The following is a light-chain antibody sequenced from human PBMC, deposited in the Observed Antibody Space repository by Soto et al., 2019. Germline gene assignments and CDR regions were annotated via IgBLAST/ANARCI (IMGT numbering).Light chain of an antibody. CDR3: QQYNNWPIT. Sequence: EFVLTQSPGTLSLSPGEIATLSCRASQTVRNNYLAWYQQKPGQAPRLLIYSASTRATGIPARFSGSGSGTEFTLTISSLQSEDFAVYYCQQYNNWPITFGQGTRLEIK. CDR1: QTVRNN. V-gene: IGKV3-15*01. J-gene: IGKJ5*01. CDR2: SAS.